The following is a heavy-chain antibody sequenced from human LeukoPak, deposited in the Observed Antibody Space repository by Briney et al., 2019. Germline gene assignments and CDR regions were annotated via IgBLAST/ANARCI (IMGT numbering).Heavy chain of an antibody. CDR2: IYTSGST. V-gene: IGHV4-61*02. J-gene: IGHJ5*02. D-gene: IGHD2-2*01. CDR3: ARGIVAVPSGWFDP. CDR1: GGSISSGSYY. Sequence: SETLSLTCTVSGGSISSGSYYWSWIRQPAGKGLEWIGRIYTSGSTNYNPSLKSRVTISVDRSKNQFSLKLSSVTAADTAVYYCARGIVAVPSGWFDPWGQGTLVTVSS.